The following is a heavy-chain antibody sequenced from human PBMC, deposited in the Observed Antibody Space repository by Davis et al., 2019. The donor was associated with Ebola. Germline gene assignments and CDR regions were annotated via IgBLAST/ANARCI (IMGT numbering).Heavy chain of an antibody. V-gene: IGHV1-8*03. CDR2: MNPNSGNT. D-gene: IGHD3-10*01. CDR1: GYTFTSYD. Sequence: ASVKVSCKASGYTFTSYDINWVRQATGQGLEWMGWMNPNSGNTGYAQKFQGRVTITRNTSISTAYMELSSLRSEDTAVYYCARDGKAYGSGSSIPLYYYYYGMDVWGQGTTVTVSS. CDR3: ARDGKAYGSGSSIPLYYYYYGMDV. J-gene: IGHJ6*02.